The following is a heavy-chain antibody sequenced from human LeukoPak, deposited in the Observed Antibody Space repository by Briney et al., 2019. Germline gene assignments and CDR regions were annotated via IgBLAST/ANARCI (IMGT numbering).Heavy chain of an antibody. J-gene: IGHJ4*02. D-gene: IGHD7-27*01. CDR2: ISNSGSSI. V-gene: IGHV3-11*04. CDR1: GFTFSDSY. Sequence: GGSLRLSCAASGFTFSDSYMSCSRQAPGKGVEWGSYISNSGSSIYYSDSLKGRFTTSRDNAKSSLYLQMNSLRAEDTAVYYCGRGHWGLDYWGQGALVTVSS. CDR3: GRGHWGLDY.